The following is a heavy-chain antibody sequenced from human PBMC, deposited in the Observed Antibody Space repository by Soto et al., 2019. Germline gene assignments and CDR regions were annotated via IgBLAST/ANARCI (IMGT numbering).Heavy chain of an antibody. CDR3: AKEALPDASPFDY. Sequence: ASVMVSCKASGYTFTSYGISWVRHAPGQGLEWMGWISAYNGNTNYAQKLQGRVTMTTDTSTSTAYMELRSLRSDDTAVYYCAKEALPDASPFDYWGQGTLVSVSS. D-gene: IGHD2-2*01. V-gene: IGHV1-18*01. CDR1: GYTFTSYG. CDR2: ISAYNGNT. J-gene: IGHJ4*02.